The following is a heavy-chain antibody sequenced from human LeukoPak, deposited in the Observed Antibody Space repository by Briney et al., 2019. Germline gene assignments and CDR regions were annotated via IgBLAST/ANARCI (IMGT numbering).Heavy chain of an antibody. CDR1: GGSISSGGYY. Sequence: PSETLSLTCTVSGGSISSGGYYWSWIRQPPGKGLEWIGYIYYSGSTNYNPSLKSRVTISVDTSKNQFSLKLSSVTAADTAVYYCARTPIAVAGTNYYYYYMDVWGKGTTVTVSS. D-gene: IGHD6-19*01. V-gene: IGHV4-61*08. CDR3: ARTPIAVAGTNYYYYYMDV. CDR2: IYYSGST. J-gene: IGHJ6*03.